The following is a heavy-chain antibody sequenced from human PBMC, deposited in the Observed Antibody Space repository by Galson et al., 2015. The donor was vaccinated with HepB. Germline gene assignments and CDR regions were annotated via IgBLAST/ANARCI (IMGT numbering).Heavy chain of an antibody. CDR1: GFTFSDSF. CDR2: INPSGSYA. D-gene: IGHD3-16*01. Sequence: SLRLSCATSGFTFSDSFMSWIRQAPGKGLEWFSFINPSGSYAKYADSVKGRFTISRDNAENSVYLQMNSLRAEDTAIYYCAREYYANPDHWGQGTQVTVSS. V-gene: IGHV3-11*06. J-gene: IGHJ5*02. CDR3: AREYYANPDH.